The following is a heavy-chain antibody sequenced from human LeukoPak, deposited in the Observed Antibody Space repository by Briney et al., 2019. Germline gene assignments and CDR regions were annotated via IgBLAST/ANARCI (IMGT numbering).Heavy chain of an antibody. Sequence: SETLSLTCTVSGGSISRSSYYWGWIRQPPGKGLEWIGSIYYSGSTYYNPSLKSRVTISVDTSKNQFSLRLNSATAADTAVYYCARHTSMVRGVMKYYFDYWGQGTLATVSS. V-gene: IGHV4-39*01. J-gene: IGHJ4*02. CDR3: ARHTSMVRGVMKYYFDY. D-gene: IGHD3-10*01. CDR2: IYYSGST. CDR1: GGSISRSSYY.